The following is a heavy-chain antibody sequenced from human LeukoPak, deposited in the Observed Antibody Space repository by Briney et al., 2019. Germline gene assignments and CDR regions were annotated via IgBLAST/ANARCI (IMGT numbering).Heavy chain of an antibody. Sequence: GGSLRLSCAASGFTLSTYSMNWVRQAPGKGLEWVSSISSSSSFIYYTGSVKGRFTISRDNAKNSLYLQMNGLRAEDTAVYYCARERWVEAGDNAFDIWGQGTMVTVSS. J-gene: IGHJ3*02. CDR3: ARERWVEAGDNAFDI. D-gene: IGHD5-24*01. CDR1: GFTLSTYS. V-gene: IGHV3-21*01. CDR2: ISSSSSFI.